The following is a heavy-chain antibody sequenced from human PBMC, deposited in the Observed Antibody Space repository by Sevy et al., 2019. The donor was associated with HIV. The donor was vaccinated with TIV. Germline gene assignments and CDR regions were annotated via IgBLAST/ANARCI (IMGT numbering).Heavy chain of an antibody. CDR2: IKRDGSEK. J-gene: IGHJ4*02. D-gene: IGHD3-16*01. Sequence: GGSLRLSCAASGFTFNSYWMTWVRQAPGKGLEWVANIKRDGSEKYCVDTVKGRFTISRDNAKNSMYLQMNSLRAEDTAVYYCARGGWGSPDYWGQGTLVTVSS. CDR1: GFTFNSYW. V-gene: IGHV3-7*04. CDR3: ARGGWGSPDY.